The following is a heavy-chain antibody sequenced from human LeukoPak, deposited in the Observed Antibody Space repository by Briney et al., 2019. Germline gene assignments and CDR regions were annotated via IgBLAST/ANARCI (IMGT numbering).Heavy chain of an antibody. Sequence: SVKVSCKASGGTFSSYAISWVRQAPGQGLEWMGGITPIFGTANYAQKFQGRVTITADESTSTAYMELSSLRSEDTAVYYCARGFYYGSGRYNWFDPWGQGTLVTVSS. CDR2: ITPIFGTA. J-gene: IGHJ5*02. CDR1: GGTFSSYA. D-gene: IGHD3-10*01. CDR3: ARGFYYGSGRYNWFDP. V-gene: IGHV1-69*01.